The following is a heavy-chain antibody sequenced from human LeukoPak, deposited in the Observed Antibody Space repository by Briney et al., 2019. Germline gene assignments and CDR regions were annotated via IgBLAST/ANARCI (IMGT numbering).Heavy chain of an antibody. J-gene: IGHJ3*02. V-gene: IGHV4-34*01. CDR2: INHSGST. CDR3: ARGPITMIVVVTDDAFDI. Sequence: SETLSLTCAVYGGSFSGYYWSWIRQPPGKGLEWIGEINHSGSTNYNPSLKSRVTISVDTSKNQFSLKLSSVTAADTAVYYCARGPITMIVVVTDDAFDIWGQGTMVTVSS. D-gene: IGHD3-22*01. CDR1: GGSFSGYY.